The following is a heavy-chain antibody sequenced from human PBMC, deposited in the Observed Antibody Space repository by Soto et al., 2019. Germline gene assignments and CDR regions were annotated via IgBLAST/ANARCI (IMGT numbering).Heavy chain of an antibody. V-gene: IGHV3-30-3*01. CDR1: GFIFSNYA. CDR3: ARENGIAAAAIWPDY. Sequence: PGGSLRLSCAASGFIFSNYAMHWVRQAPGKGLEWVAVISYDGSNKYYADSVKGRFTISRDNSKNTLFLEMNSLRVEDTAVFYCARENGIAAAAIWPDYWGQGTLVTVSS. D-gene: IGHD6-13*01. J-gene: IGHJ4*02. CDR2: ISYDGSNK.